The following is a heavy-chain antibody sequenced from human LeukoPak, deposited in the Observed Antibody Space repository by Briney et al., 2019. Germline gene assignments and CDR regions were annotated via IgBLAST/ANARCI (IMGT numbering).Heavy chain of an antibody. Sequence: VASVKVSCKASGGTFSSYAISWVRQAPGQGLEWMGGIIPIFGTANYAQKFQGRVTITADESTSTAYMELSSLRSEDTAVYYCARDGSVSSGYPNYWGQGTLVTVSS. CDR1: GGTFSSYA. J-gene: IGHJ4*02. CDR3: ARDGSVSSGYPNY. CDR2: IIPIFGTA. D-gene: IGHD3-22*01. V-gene: IGHV1-69*01.